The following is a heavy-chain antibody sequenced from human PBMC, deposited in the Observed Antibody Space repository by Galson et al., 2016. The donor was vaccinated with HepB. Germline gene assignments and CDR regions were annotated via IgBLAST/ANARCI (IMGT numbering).Heavy chain of an antibody. J-gene: IGHJ4*02. CDR1: GGSISSGGYY. V-gene: IGHV4-31*03. D-gene: IGHD1-7*01. CDR2: IYYSGST. CDR3: VRHQSLDLRGY. Sequence: TLSLTCTVSGGSISSGGYYWSWFRQHPGKGLEWIGYIYYSGSTYYNPSLKSRVTISGDTSKNQFSLKLSSVTAADTAVYYCVRHQSLDLRGYWGQGTLVTVSS.